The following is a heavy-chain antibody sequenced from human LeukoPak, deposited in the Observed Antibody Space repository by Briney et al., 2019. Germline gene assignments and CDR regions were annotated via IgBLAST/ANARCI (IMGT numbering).Heavy chain of an antibody. D-gene: IGHD5-24*01. Sequence: GASVKVSCKASGGTFSSYAISWVRQAPGQGLEWMGGIIPIFGTANYAQKFQGRVTITADKSTSTAYMELSSLRSEDTAVYYCARDKGWLPTWYFDLWGRGTLVTVSS. CDR3: ARDKGWLPTWYFDL. CDR1: GGTFSSYA. CDR2: IIPIFGTA. V-gene: IGHV1-69*06. J-gene: IGHJ2*01.